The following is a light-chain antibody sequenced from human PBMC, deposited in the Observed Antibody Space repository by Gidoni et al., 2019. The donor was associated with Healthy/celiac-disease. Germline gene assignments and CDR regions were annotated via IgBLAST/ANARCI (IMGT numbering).Light chain of an antibody. CDR1: QSISSW. J-gene: IGKJ2*01. V-gene: IGKV1-5*01. Sequence: DIQMTQSPSTLSASVGDRVTITCRASQSISSWLAWYQQKPGKAPKLLIYDASSLESGVPSRYSGSGSGTEFTLTISSLQPDDFATYYCQQYNSYPLTFGQGTKLEIK. CDR2: DAS. CDR3: QQYNSYPLT.